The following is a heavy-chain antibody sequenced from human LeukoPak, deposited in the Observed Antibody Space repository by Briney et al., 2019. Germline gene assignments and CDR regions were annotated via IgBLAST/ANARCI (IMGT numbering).Heavy chain of an antibody. J-gene: IGHJ6*02. CDR1: GFTVSSNY. CDR3: ARASAMDV. CDR2: IYSGGST. Sequence: GGSLRLSCAASGFTVSSNYMTWVRQAPGEGLGCVSLIYSGGSTYYADSVKGRFTISRDNSKNTLYLQMNSLRAEDTAVYYCARASAMDVWGQGATVTVSS. V-gene: IGHV3-66*02.